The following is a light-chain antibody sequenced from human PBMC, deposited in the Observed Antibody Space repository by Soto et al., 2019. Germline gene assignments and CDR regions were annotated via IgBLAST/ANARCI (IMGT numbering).Light chain of an antibody. V-gene: IGKV3-20*01. CDR1: QTVSNNY. CDR2: GSS. Sequence: EVVLTQSPGTLSLSPGEKATLSCRASQTVSNNYLAWYQQKPGQAPRLLIFGSSDRATGIPDRFSGSGSGTGFTLSISRLEPEGFAVYYCQLYGSSPPYTFGQGTKLVIK. J-gene: IGKJ2*01. CDR3: QLYGSSPPYT.